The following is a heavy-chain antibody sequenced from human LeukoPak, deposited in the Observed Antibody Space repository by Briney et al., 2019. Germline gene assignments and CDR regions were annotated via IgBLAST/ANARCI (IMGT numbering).Heavy chain of an antibody. CDR1: GDSISSGSFY. CDR3: ARVAAAGNYYFDY. D-gene: IGHD6-13*01. V-gene: IGHV4-61*02. Sequence: PSETLSLTCSVSGDSISSGSFYWSWIRQPAGRGLEWIGRIYPSGSTNYNPSLKSRVTISLDTSKNQFSLKLSSVTAADTAVYYCARVAAAGNYYFDYWGQGTLVTVSS. CDR2: IYPSGST. J-gene: IGHJ4*02.